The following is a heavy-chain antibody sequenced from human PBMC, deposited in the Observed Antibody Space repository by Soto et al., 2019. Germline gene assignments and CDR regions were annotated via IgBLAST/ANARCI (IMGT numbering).Heavy chain of an antibody. V-gene: IGHV3-30-3*01. CDR2: ISYDVSNK. CDR1: GFTFSSYA. CDR3: ARSTYNYSSSWTGNAAFDI. J-gene: IGHJ3*02. Sequence: GGSLRLSCAASGFTFSSYAMHWVRQAPGKGLEWVAVISYDVSNKYYADSVKGRFTISRDNSKNTLYLQMNSLRAEDTAVYYCARSTYNYSSSWTGNAAFDIWGQGTMVTVS. D-gene: IGHD6-13*01.